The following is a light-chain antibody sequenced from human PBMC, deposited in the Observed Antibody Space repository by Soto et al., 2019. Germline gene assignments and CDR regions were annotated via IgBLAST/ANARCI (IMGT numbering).Light chain of an antibody. V-gene: IGKV3-15*01. CDR3: LQDYNFPRT. J-gene: IGKJ1*01. CDR2: GAS. Sequence: EIVTAQSPATLSVSPGDGATLSCRASRSVSSNLAWHQQNPGQAPRLLIYGASIRATGIPARFSGSGSGTDFTLTISSLQPEDFATYYCLQDYNFPRTFGQGTQV. CDR1: RSVSSN.